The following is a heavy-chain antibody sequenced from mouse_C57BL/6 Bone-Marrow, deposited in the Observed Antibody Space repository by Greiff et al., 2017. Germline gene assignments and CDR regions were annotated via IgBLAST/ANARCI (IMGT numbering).Heavy chain of an antibody. J-gene: IGHJ4*01. D-gene: IGHD1-1*01. CDR2: IYPSDSET. V-gene: IGHV1-61*01. CDR1: GYTFTSYW. Sequence: VQLQQSGAELVRPGSSVKLSCKASGYTFTSYWMDWVKQRPGQGLEWIGNIYPSDSETHYNQKFKDKATLTVDKSSSTAYMQLSSLTSEDSAVYYCARGFIPYAMDYWGQGTSVTVSS. CDR3: ARGFIPYAMDY.